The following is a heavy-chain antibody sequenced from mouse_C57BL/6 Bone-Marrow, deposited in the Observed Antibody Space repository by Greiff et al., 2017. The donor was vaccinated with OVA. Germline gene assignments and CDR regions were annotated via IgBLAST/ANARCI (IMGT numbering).Heavy chain of an antibody. Sequence: QVHVKQPGAELVRPGTSVKLSCKASGYTFTSYWMHWVKQRPGQGLEWIGVIDPSDSYTNYNQKFKGKATLTVDTSSSTAYMQLSSLTSEDSAVYYCPRLPLPYAMDYWGQGTSVTVSS. CDR2: IDPSDSYT. CDR1: GYTFTSYW. D-gene: IGHD2-10*01. J-gene: IGHJ4*01. CDR3: PRLPLPYAMDY. V-gene: IGHV1-59*01.